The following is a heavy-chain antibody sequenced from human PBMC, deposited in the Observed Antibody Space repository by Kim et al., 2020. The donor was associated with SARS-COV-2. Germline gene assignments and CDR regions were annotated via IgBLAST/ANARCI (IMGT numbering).Heavy chain of an antibody. J-gene: IGHJ4*02. CDR2: ISSNGGST. Sequence: GGSLRLSCSASGFTFSSYAMHWVRQAPGKGLEYVSAISSNGGSTYYADSVKGRFTISRDNSKNTLYLQMSSLRAEDTAVYYCVKSMPSQTLLGTMAPRGFDYWGQGTLVTVSS. CDR3: VKSMPSQTLLGTMAPRGFDY. V-gene: IGHV3-64D*09. D-gene: IGHD3-10*01. CDR1: GFTFSSYA.